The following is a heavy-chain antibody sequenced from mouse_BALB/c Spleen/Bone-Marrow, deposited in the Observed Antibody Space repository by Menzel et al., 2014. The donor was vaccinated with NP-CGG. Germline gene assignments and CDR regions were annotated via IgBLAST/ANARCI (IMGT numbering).Heavy chain of an antibody. CDR1: GFNIKDTY. J-gene: IGHJ2*01. Sequence: DVHLVESGAELVKPGASVELSCTASGFNIKDTYMHWVKQRPEQGLEWIGRIDPANGNTKYDPKFQGKATITADTSSNTAYLQLSSLTSEDTAVYYCARFGVDYWGQGTTLTVSS. V-gene: IGHV14-3*02. D-gene: IGHD3-1*01. CDR3: ARFGVDY. CDR2: IDPANGNT.